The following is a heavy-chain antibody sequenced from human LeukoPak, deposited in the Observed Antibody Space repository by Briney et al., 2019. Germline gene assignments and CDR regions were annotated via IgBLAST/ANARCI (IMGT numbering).Heavy chain of an antibody. V-gene: IGHV4-34*01. J-gene: IGHJ6*03. CDR1: GGSFSGYY. CDR2: INHSGST. Sequence: PSETLSLTCAVYGGSFSGYYWSWIRQPPGKGLEWIGEINHSGSTNYNPSLKSRVTISVDTSKNQFSLKLSSVTAADTAVYYCARAPRLGLTYYYYYYMDVWGKGTTVTVSS. CDR3: ARAPRLGLTYYYYYYMDV. D-gene: IGHD3-16*01.